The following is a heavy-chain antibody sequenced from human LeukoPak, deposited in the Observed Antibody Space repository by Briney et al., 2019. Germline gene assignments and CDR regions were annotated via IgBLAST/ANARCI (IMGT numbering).Heavy chain of an antibody. CDR3: AKAWLEQGGMFDY. CDR2: ISGSGGST. CDR1: GFTFSSYA. J-gene: IGHJ4*02. Sequence: AGGSLRLSCAASGFTFSSYAMSWVRQAPGKGLEWVSAISGSGGSTYYADSVKGRFTISRDNSKNTLYLQMNSLRAEDTAVYYCAKAWLEQGGMFDYWGQGTPVTVSS. D-gene: IGHD1/OR15-1a*01. V-gene: IGHV3-23*01.